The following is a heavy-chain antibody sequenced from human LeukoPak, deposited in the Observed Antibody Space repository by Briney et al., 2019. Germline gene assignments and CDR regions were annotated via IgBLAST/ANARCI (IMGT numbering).Heavy chain of an antibody. CDR2: ISGSGGST. D-gene: IGHD6-19*01. Sequence: GGSLRLSCAASGFTFSRYTMSWVRQAPGKGLEWVSAISGSGGSTYYADSVKGRFTISRGNSKNTLYLQMNSLRAEDTAVYYCAKDPEGIAVAHFDYWGQGTLVTVSS. CDR1: GFTFSRYT. J-gene: IGHJ4*02. V-gene: IGHV3-23*01. CDR3: AKDPEGIAVAHFDY.